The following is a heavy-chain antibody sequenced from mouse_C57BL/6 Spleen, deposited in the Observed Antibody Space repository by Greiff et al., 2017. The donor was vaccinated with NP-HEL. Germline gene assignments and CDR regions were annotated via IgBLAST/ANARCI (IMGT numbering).Heavy chain of an antibody. CDR3: ASVVYFDY. V-gene: IGHV1-82*01. J-gene: IGHJ2*01. CDR2: IYPGDGDT. Sequence: QVPLQQSGPELVKPGASVKISCKASGYAFSSSWMNWVKPRPGKGLEWIGRIYPGDGDTNYNGKFKGKATLTADKSSSTAYMQLSSLTSEDSAVYFCASVVYFDYWGQGTTLTVAS. CDR1: GYAFSSSW. D-gene: IGHD1-1*01.